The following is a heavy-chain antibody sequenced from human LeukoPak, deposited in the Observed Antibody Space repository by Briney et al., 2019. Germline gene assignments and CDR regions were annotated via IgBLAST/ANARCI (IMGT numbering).Heavy chain of an antibody. V-gene: IGHV4-61*02. CDR2: IYTSGST. Sequence: SSQTLSLTCTVSGGSISSGSYYWSWIRQPAGKGLEWIGRIYTSGSTNYNPSLKSRVTISVDTSKNQFSLKLSSVTAADTAVYYCARQRKYYYDSSGYRTVFDYYYYMDVWGKGTTVTISS. D-gene: IGHD3-22*01. CDR3: ARQRKYYYDSSGYRTVFDYYYYMDV. J-gene: IGHJ6*03. CDR1: GGSISSGSYY.